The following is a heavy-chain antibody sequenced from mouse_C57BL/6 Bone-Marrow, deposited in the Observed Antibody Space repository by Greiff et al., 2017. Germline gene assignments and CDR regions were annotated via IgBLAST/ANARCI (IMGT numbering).Heavy chain of an antibody. J-gene: IGHJ2*01. CDR1: GFTFSSYG. D-gene: IGHD1-1*01. Sequence: EVKLQESGGDLVKPGGSLKLSCAASGFTFSSYGMSWVRQTPNKRLEWVATISSCGSYTYYPDSVKGRFTITRDNAKNTLYLHTSSLKSEDTAMYYCARQITSFGYWGQSTTLTVDS. CDR3: ARQITSFGY. V-gene: IGHV5-6*01. CDR2: ISSCGSYT.